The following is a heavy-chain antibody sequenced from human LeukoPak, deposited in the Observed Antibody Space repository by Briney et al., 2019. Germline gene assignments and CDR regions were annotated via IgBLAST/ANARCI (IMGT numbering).Heavy chain of an antibody. CDR3: AKDAGDYYDSSGPSY. J-gene: IGHJ4*02. V-gene: IGHV3-74*01. CDR2: INSDGSST. Sequence: GGSLRLSCAASGFTFSSYWMHWVRQAPGKGLVWVSRINSDGSSTTYADSVKGRFTISRDNAKNTLYLQMNSLRAEDTAVYYCAKDAGDYYDSSGPSYWGQGTLVTVSS. CDR1: GFTFSSYW. D-gene: IGHD3-22*01.